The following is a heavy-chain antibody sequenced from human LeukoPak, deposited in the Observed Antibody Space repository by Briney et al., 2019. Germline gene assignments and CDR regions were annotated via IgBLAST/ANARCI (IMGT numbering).Heavy chain of an antibody. CDR2: IYYSGST. CDR3: ARDYGDYYFDY. V-gene: IGHV4-39*02. Sequence: PSETLSLTCTVSGGSISSSSYYWGWIRQPPGKGLEWIGSIYYSGSTYYNLSLKSRVTISVDTSKNQFSLKLSSVTAADAAVYYCARDYGDYYFDYWGQGTLVTVSS. J-gene: IGHJ4*02. D-gene: IGHD4-17*01. CDR1: GGSISSSSYY.